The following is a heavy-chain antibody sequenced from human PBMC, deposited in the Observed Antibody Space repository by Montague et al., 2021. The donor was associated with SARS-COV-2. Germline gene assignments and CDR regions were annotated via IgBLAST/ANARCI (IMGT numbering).Heavy chain of an antibody. J-gene: IGHJ6*02. CDR3: ARGSGCSGGSCYSEWDPYYSCGMDA. V-gene: IGHV4-34*01. D-gene: IGHD2-15*01. CDR2: INHSGST. Sequence: SETLSLTCAVYGGSFSGYYWSWIRQPPGKGLEWIGEINHSGSTNYNPSPKSRVTISVDTSKNQFSLKLSSVTAADTAVCYCARGSGCSGGSCYSEWDPYYSCGMDAGGQGTTVTVSS. CDR1: GGSFSGYY.